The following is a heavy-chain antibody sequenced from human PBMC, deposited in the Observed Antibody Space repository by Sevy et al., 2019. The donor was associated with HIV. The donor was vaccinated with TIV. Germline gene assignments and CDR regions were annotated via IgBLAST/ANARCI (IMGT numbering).Heavy chain of an antibody. J-gene: IGHJ4*02. Sequence: GGSLRLSCAASGFVFSSYEMNWVRQAPGEGLEWILYISSSSSTIYYADSVKGRFTISRDNAKNSLYLQMNSLRTDDTAVYYCARDLPPSATTVAHFDYWGPGTLVTVSS. CDR2: ISSSSSTI. CDR3: ARDLPPSATTVAHFDY. V-gene: IGHV3-48*03. D-gene: IGHD4-17*01. CDR1: GFVFSSYE.